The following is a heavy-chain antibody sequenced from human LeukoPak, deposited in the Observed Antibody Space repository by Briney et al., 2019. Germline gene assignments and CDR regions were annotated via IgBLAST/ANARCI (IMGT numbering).Heavy chain of an antibody. J-gene: IGHJ4*02. CDR1: GGSFSGYY. CDR2: INHSGST. Sequence: SETLSLTCAVYGGSFSGYYWSWIRQPPGKGLEWIGEINHSGSTNYNPSLKSRVTISVDTSKNQFTLKLSSVTAADTAVYYCARGSSSTFDYWGQGTLVTVSS. CDR3: ARGSSSTFDY. D-gene: IGHD6-6*01. V-gene: IGHV4-34*01.